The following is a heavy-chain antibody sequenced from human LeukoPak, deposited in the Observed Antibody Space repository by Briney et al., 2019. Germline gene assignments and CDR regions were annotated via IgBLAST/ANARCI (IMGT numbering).Heavy chain of an antibody. CDR3: AGGCTTRKGPVDY. D-gene: IGHD1-1*01. Sequence: PGGSLRLSCAVSGFTVSTNYMSWVRQAPGKGLEWVSVIYSGCAIHYAGSVNGRFANSRDNSKITLFLQMDSLRAEYTAVNDCAGGCTTRKGPVDYWSQGTRVIVSA. CDR2: IYSGCAI. CDR1: GFTVSTNY. V-gene: IGHV3-66*02. J-gene: IGHJ4*02.